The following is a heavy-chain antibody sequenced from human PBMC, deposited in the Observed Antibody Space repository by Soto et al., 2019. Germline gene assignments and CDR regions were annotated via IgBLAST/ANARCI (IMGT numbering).Heavy chain of an antibody. CDR1: GFTFRSYA. Sequence: QVQLVESGGGVVQPGRSLRLSCAASGFTFRSYAMHWVRQAPGKGLEWVAVISNDGSNKYYADSVKGRFTISRDNSKNTLYLQMNSLRAEDTAVYYCARGEVVGAKWLDYWSQGTLVTVSS. CDR2: ISNDGSNK. V-gene: IGHV3-30-3*01. CDR3: ARGEVVGAKWLDY. D-gene: IGHD1-26*01. J-gene: IGHJ4*02.